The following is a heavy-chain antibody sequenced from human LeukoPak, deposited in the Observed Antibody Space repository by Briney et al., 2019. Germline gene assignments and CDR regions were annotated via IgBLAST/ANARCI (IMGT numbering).Heavy chain of an antibody. D-gene: IGHD3-22*01. CDR2: IYYSGNT. CDR1: GRSIRGYF. Sequence: SETLSLTCTVSGRSIRGYFWSWIRQPPGKGLEWIGHIYYSGNTNYNPSLKSRVTISVDTSKNQFSLKLSSVTPADTAVYYCARLPDSGYFDYWGQGTLVTVSS. CDR3: ARLPDSGYFDY. V-gene: IGHV4-59*01. J-gene: IGHJ4*02.